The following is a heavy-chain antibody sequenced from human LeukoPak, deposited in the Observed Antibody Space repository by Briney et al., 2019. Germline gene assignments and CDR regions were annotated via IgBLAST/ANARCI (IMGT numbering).Heavy chain of an antibody. J-gene: IGHJ4*02. CDR3: AKVGLAAYSSSWSPYFDY. D-gene: IGHD6-13*01. V-gene: IGHV3-9*01. CDR2: ISWNSGSI. Sequence: GGSLRLSCAASGFTFDDYAMHWVRQAPGKGLEWVSGISWNSGSIGYADSVKGRFTISRDNAKNSLYLQMNSLRAEDTALYYCAKVGLAAYSSSWSPYFDYWGQGTLVTVSS. CDR1: GFTFDDYA.